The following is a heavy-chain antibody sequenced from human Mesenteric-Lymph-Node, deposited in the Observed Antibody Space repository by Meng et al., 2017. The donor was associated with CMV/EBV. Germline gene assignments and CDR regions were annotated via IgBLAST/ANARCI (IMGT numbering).Heavy chain of an antibody. D-gene: IGHD5-18*01. CDR1: GFSLSDYY. J-gene: IGHJ4*02. V-gene: IGHV3-11*01. Sequence: GGSLRLSCAVSGFSLSDYYMHWIRQAPGKGLEWISYITTGSTGYYADSVKGRFTISRDNAKNSLYLQMNSLRAEDTAVYYCARDWGYSSFDYWGQGALVTVSS. CDR2: ITTGSTG. CDR3: ARDWGYSSFDY.